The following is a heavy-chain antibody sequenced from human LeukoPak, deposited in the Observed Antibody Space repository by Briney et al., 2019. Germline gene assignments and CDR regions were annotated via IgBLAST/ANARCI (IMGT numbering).Heavy chain of an antibody. D-gene: IGHD6-6*01. Sequence: GGSLRLSCAASGFTFSNAWMSWVRQAPGKGLEWVGRIKSKTDGGTTDYAAPVKGRFTISRDDSKNTLYLQMNSLRAEDTAVYYCAKAGVAARQRAFYFDYWGQGTLVTVSS. CDR1: GFTFSNAW. CDR3: AKAGVAARQRAFYFDY. V-gene: IGHV3-15*01. J-gene: IGHJ4*02. CDR2: IKSKTDGGTT.